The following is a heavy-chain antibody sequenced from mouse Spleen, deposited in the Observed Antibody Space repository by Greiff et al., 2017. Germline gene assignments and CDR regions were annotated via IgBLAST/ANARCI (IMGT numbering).Heavy chain of an antibody. CDR3: TTYMDYYDGSFFDY. Sequence: EVQLQESGAELVRPGASVKLSCTASGFNIKDYYMHWVKQRPEQGLEWIGWIDPENGDTDYASKFQGKATLTADTSSNTAYLQLSSLTSEDTAGYYCTTYMDYYDGSFFDYWGQGTTLTVSS. J-gene: IGHJ2*01. V-gene: IGHV14-1*01. D-gene: IGHD1-1*01. CDR2: IDPENGDT. CDR1: GFNIKDYY.